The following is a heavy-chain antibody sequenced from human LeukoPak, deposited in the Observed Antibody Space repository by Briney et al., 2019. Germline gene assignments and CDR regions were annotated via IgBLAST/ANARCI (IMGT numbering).Heavy chain of an antibody. Sequence: GGSLRLSCAASGFTLSSSGMHWVRQAPGKRLEWVIYIRSDGSNKYYADSVKGRFTVSRDDSKNTLYLQMNSLRAEDTAVYYCAKDRDWAFDYWGQGALVTVSS. V-gene: IGHV3-30*02. D-gene: IGHD2-21*02. CDR3: AKDRDWAFDY. CDR1: GFTLSSSG. CDR2: IRSDGSNK. J-gene: IGHJ4*02.